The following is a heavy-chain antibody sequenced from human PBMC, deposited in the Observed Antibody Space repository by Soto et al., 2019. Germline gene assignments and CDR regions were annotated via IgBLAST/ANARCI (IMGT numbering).Heavy chain of an antibody. D-gene: IGHD3-10*01. CDR1: GFSLSSFG. J-gene: IGHJ4*02. CDR2: IWNNGNNR. V-gene: IGHV3-33*01. CDR3: ARDRELGRTSPYVDF. Sequence: QVQLVESGGGVVQPGRSLRLSCAASGFSLSSFGVHWVRQAPGKGLEWVAVIWNNGNNRRYGDPVRGRFTVSSDKSENTVYLQMDSLRVEDTAMYYCARDRELGRTSPYVDFWGQGTLVTVSS.